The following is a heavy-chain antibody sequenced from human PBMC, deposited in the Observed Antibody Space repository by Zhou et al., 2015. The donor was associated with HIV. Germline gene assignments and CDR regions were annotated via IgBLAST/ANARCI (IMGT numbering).Heavy chain of an antibody. D-gene: IGHD4-23*01. V-gene: IGHV3-30*02. CDR2: IRYDGSDQ. J-gene: IGHJ4*02. CDR1: GFTFSSHG. CDR3: AKRAVVATVDYFDH. Sequence: QVQLVESGGGVVQPGRSLRLSCAASGFTFSSHGMHWVRQAPGKGLEWVAFIRYDGSDQYYADSVKGRFTISRDNSKNTLHLQMNSLRTEDTAVYYCAKRAVVATVDYFDHWGQGTLVTVSS.